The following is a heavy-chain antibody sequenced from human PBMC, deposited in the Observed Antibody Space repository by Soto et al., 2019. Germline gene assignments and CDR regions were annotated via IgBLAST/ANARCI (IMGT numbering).Heavy chain of an antibody. V-gene: IGHV3-30*18. D-gene: IGHD6-19*01. CDR1: GFSFSIYG. Sequence: GGSLRLSCAASGFSFSIYGIHWVRQAPGKGLEWVAFISSGAGSDQYYADSVKGRFTISRDNSKNTLSLQMNSLRAEDTAIYFCAKERNSGWKRIDYWGQGTLVTVSS. CDR3: AKERNSGWKRIDY. CDR2: ISSGAGSDQ. J-gene: IGHJ4*02.